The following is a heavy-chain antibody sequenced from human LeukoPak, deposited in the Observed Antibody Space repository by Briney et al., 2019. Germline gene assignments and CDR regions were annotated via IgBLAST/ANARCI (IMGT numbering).Heavy chain of an antibody. J-gene: IGHJ6*02. Sequence: GRSLRLSCAASEFTFSNYGMHWVRQAPGKGLEWVAIISNDGSNKYYADSVKGRFTISRDNSKNTLYLQMNSLRAEDTAVYYCTKYSSSSNYYYGLDVWGQGTTVTVSS. CDR1: EFTFSNYG. CDR2: ISNDGSNK. V-gene: IGHV3-30*18. CDR3: TKYSSSSNYYYGLDV. D-gene: IGHD6-13*01.